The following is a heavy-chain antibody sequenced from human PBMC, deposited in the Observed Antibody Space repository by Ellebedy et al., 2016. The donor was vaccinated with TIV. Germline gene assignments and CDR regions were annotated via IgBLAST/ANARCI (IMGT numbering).Heavy chain of an antibody. CDR1: GYTLTELS. Sequence: ASVKVSCKVSGYTLTELSMHWVRQAPGKGLEWMGGFDPEDGETIYAQKFQGRVTMTEDTSTDTAYMELSSLRSEDTAVYYCATRTVGYGGNPYYYYGMDVWGQGTTVTVSS. CDR2: FDPEDGET. J-gene: IGHJ6*02. CDR3: ATRTVGYGGNPYYYYGMDV. V-gene: IGHV1-24*01. D-gene: IGHD4-23*01.